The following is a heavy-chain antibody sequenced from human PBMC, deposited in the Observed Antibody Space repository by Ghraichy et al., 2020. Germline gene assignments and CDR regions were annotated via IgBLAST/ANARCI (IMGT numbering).Heavy chain of an antibody. Sequence: ESLNISCAVYGGSFSGYYWSWIRQPPGKGLEWIGEINHSGSTNYNPSLKSRVTISVDTSKNQFSLKLSSVTAADTAVYYCATPKSGWGWDFDYWGQGTLVTVSS. D-gene: IGHD6-19*01. CDR2: INHSGST. CDR3: ATPKSGWGWDFDY. J-gene: IGHJ4*02. CDR1: GGSFSGYY. V-gene: IGHV4-34*01.